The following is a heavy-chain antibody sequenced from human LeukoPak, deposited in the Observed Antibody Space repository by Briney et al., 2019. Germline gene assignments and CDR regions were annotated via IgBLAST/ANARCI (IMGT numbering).Heavy chain of an antibody. D-gene: IGHD2/OR15-2a*01. CDR2: FNSDEGTT. Sequence: GGSLRLSCTASGFKFSSYWMHWVRHPPGKGLVWVSHFNSDEGTTNYADSVKGRFTISRDNARNTVYLQMNSLRSDDTAVYYCTKDHFQGGAPSAFDLWGPGTMVTVSS. V-gene: IGHV3-74*01. CDR3: TKDHFQGGAPSAFDL. CDR1: GFKFSSYW. J-gene: IGHJ3*01.